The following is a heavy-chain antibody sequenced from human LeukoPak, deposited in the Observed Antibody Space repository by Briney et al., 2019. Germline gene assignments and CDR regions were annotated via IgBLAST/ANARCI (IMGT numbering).Heavy chain of an antibody. CDR2: IIPIFGTA. Sequence: AASVKVSCKASGGTFSSYAISWVRQAPGQGLEWMGGIIPIFGTANYAQKFQGRVTITTDESTSTAYMELSSLRSEDTAVYYCARWDIAVVPAAHFDPWGQGTLVTVSS. J-gene: IGHJ5*02. CDR1: GGTFSSYA. V-gene: IGHV1-69*05. D-gene: IGHD2-2*01. CDR3: ARWDIAVVPAAHFDP.